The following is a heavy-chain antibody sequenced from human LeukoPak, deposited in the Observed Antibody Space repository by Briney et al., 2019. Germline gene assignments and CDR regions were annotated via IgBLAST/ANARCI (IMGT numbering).Heavy chain of an antibody. J-gene: IGHJ4*02. CDR3: ARVRSSGDY. CDR2: INHSGST. D-gene: IGHD6-19*01. CDR1: GVSFSGYY. V-gene: IGHV4-34*01. Sequence: PSETLSLTCAVYGVSFSGYYWSWIRQPPGKGLEWIGEINHSGSTNYNPSLKSRVTISVDTSKNQFSLKLSSVTAADTAVYYCARVRSSGDYWGQGTLVTVSS.